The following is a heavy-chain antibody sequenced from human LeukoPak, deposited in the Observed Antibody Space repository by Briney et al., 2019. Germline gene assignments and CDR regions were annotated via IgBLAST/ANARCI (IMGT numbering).Heavy chain of an antibody. D-gene: IGHD4-17*01. J-gene: IGHJ6*03. CDR1: GYTFTGYY. CDR3: ARETYYGDYRYYYMDV. V-gene: IGHV1-2*02. Sequence: ASVKVSCKASGYTFTGYYMHWVRQAPGQGLEWMGWINPNSGGTNYAQKFQGRVTMTRDTSISTAYMELSRLRSDDTAVYYCARETYYGDYRYYYMDVWGKGTTVTISS. CDR2: INPNSGGT.